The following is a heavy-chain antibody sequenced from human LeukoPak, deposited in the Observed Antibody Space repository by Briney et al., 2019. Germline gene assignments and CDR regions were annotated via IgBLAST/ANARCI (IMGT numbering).Heavy chain of an antibody. D-gene: IGHD3-22*01. CDR3: ARDSRAYDSSGYYYN. CDR1: GYTFTGYY. Sequence: ASVKVSCKASGYTFTGYYMHWVRQAPGQGLEWMGRINPNSGGTNYAQKFQGRVTMTRDTSISTAYMELSRLRSDDTAVYYCARDSRAYDSSGYYYNWGQGTLVTVSS. J-gene: IGHJ4*02. CDR2: INPNSGGT. V-gene: IGHV1-2*06.